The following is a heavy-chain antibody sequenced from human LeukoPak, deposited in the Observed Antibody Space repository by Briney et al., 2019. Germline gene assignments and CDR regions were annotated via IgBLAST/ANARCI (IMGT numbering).Heavy chain of an antibody. J-gene: IGHJ4*02. D-gene: IGHD6-19*01. CDR2: MNPNSGNT. V-gene: IGHV1-8*01. Sequence: ASVKVSCKASGYTFTSYDINWVRRATGQRREWMGGMNPNSGNTGYAQKFQGRVTMTRNTSISTAYMELSSLRSEDTAVYYCARVGYSSGWYTGTSEYYFDYWGRGTLVTVSS. CDR1: GYTFTSYD. CDR3: ARVGYSSGWYTGTSEYYFDY.